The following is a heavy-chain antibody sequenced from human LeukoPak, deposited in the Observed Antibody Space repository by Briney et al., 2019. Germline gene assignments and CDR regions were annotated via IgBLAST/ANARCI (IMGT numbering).Heavy chain of an antibody. J-gene: IGHJ4*02. CDR3: ARRGCSGGICPFDY. CDR1: GGSISSSNW. D-gene: IGHD2-15*01. V-gene: IGHV4-4*02. CDR2: VYHSGGT. Sequence: SETLSLTCAVSGGSISSSNWWSWVRQPPGKGPEWIGEVYHSGGTNYNPSLKSRVTISVDKSKNQFSLNLSSVTAADTAVYHCARRGCSGGICPFDYWGQGTLVTVSS.